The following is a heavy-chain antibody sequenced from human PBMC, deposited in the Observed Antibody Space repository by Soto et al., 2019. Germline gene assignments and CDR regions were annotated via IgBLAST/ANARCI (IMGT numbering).Heavy chain of an antibody. D-gene: IGHD3-10*01. Sequence: GGSLRLSCAASGFTFSSYSMNWVRQAPGKGLEWVSSISSSSSYIYYADSVKGRFTISRDNAKNSLYLQMNSLRAEDTAVYYCARDPYGSGSYYPNWFDPWGQGTLVTVSS. CDR1: GFTFSSYS. V-gene: IGHV3-21*01. CDR3: ARDPYGSGSYYPNWFDP. J-gene: IGHJ5*02. CDR2: ISSSSSYI.